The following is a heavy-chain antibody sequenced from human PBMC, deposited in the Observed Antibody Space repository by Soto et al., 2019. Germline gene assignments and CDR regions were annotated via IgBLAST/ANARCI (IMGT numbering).Heavy chain of an antibody. D-gene: IGHD4-17*01. Sequence: QVQLVQSGAEVKKPGASVKVSCKASGYTFTIYDINWVRQATGQGLEWMGWMIPNSGTTGYAQKFQGRVTMTRNTSISTAYIELSSLGSEDAAVYYCARWDGDYGFDYWGQGTLVTVSS. CDR2: MIPNSGTT. J-gene: IGHJ4*02. V-gene: IGHV1-8*01. CDR1: GYTFTIYD. CDR3: ARWDGDYGFDY.